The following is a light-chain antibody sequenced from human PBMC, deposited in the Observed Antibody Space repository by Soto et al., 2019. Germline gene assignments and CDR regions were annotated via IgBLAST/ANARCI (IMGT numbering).Light chain of an antibody. V-gene: IGKV1-5*03. CDR3: LQYNSYSST. J-gene: IGKJ1*01. CDR2: RAS. Sequence: DTQMTQSPSTLSASVGDRVTITCRASQSISTWLAWYQQRPGKAPKLLIHRASSLESGVPSRFSGSGSGTEFTLTISSLQPEDFATYPCLQYNSYSSTFGQGTNVEIK. CDR1: QSISTW.